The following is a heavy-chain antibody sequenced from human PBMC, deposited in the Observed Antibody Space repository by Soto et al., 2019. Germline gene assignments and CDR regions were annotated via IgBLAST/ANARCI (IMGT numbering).Heavy chain of an antibody. D-gene: IGHD6-19*01. V-gene: IGHV3-21*01. CDR1: GFTFSNYS. J-gene: IGHJ4*02. CDR3: ARMMTRIAVPGNPPDY. Sequence: KPGGSLRLSCAASGFTFSNYSMIWVRQAPGKGLGWVSSISSSSNYRHYADSVKGRFTISRDNAKNSRFLQMNSLRAEDTAVYYCARMMTRIAVPGNPPDYWRQGTLVTVSS. CDR2: ISSSSNYR.